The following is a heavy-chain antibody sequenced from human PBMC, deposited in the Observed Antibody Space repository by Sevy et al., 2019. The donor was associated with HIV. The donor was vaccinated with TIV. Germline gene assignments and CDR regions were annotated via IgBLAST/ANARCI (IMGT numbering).Heavy chain of an antibody. CDR3: ARARRIAASRSATNNYFDY. V-gene: IGHV1-69*13. CDR1: GGTFSSYA. J-gene: IGHJ4*02. Sequence: ASVKVSCKASGGTFSSYAISWVRQAPGQGLEWMGGIIPIFGTANYAQKFQGRVTITADESTSTAYMELSSLRSEDTAVYYCARARRIAASRSATNNYFDYWGQGTLVTVSS. D-gene: IGHD6-13*01. CDR2: IIPIFGTA.